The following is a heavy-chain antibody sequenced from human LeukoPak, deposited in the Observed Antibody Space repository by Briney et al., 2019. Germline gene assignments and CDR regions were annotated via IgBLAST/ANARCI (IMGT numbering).Heavy chain of an antibody. CDR3: AELGITMIGGV. Sequence: GGSLRLSCAASGFTFSSYTMNWVRRAPGKGLEWVSSISSSSSYIYYADSVKGRFTISRDNAKNSVYLQINSLRAEDTAVYYCAELGITMIGGVWGKGTTVTISS. D-gene: IGHD3-10*02. CDR1: GFTFSSYT. CDR2: ISSSSSYI. J-gene: IGHJ6*04. V-gene: IGHV3-21*03.